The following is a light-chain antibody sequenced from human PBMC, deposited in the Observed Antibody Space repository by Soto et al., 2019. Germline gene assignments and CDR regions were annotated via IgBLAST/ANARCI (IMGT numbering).Light chain of an antibody. Sequence: DIRMTQSPYTLSASVGDRVTITCRASQSINNWLAWYQQKPGKAPKLLIYKASTLESGVPSRFSGSGSGTEFTLTISSLQPDDFATYYCQHYDSYYSFGPGTTVDIK. CDR2: KAS. V-gene: IGKV1-5*03. J-gene: IGKJ3*01. CDR1: QSINNW. CDR3: QHYDSYYS.